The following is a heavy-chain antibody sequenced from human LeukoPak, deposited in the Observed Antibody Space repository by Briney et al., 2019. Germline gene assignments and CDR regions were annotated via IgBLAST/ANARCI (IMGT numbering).Heavy chain of an antibody. D-gene: IGHD6-19*01. CDR3: ARAVQVDPHSSGWYYYYYYMDV. V-gene: IGHV4-39*07. Sequence: SETLSLTCIVSGVSISSSNYYWGWARQPPGKGLEWIGNIYSSGSTYYNSSLKSRVTISVDTSKNQFSLKLSSVTAADTAVYYCARAVQVDPHSSGWYYYYYYMDVWGKGTTVTVSS. CDR1: GVSISSSNYY. J-gene: IGHJ6*03. CDR2: IYSSGST.